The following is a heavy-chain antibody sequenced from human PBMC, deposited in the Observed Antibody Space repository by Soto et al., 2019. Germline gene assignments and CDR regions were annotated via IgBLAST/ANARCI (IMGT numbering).Heavy chain of an antibody. D-gene: IGHD3-16*02. J-gene: IGHJ5*02. CDR1: GYTFTSYD. CDR3: ARGSRSCYIWGSYRSTWFDL. Sequence: ASVKVSCKASGYTFTSYDVNWVRQATGQGLEWMGWMNPNSGNTGYAQKFQGRVTMTRNTSISTAYMELSSLRSEDTAVYFCARGSRSCYIWGSYRSTWFDLWGPAILVT. CDR2: MNPNSGNT. V-gene: IGHV1-8*01.